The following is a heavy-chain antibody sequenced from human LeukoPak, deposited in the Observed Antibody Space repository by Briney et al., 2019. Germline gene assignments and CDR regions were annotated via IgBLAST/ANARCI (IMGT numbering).Heavy chain of an antibody. J-gene: IGHJ1*01. V-gene: IGHV3-23*01. CDR2: ISGSGGTT. D-gene: IGHD3-22*01. Sequence: GGSLRLSCAASGFTFSSYAMNWVRQAPGKGLEWVSAISGSGGTTYYADSVKGRFTISRDNSKNMLYLQMNSLRAEDTAVYYCAKTPTMIVVISQNFQYWGQGTLVTVSS. CDR1: GFTFSSYA. CDR3: AKTPTMIVVISQNFQY.